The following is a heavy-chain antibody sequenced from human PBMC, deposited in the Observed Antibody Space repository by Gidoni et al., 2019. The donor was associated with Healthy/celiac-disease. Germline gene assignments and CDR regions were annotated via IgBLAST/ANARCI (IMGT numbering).Heavy chain of an antibody. V-gene: IGHV4-39*01. CDR2: IYYSGST. CDR3: ARAIFGVVITPGNTVWFDP. J-gene: IGHJ5*02. CDR1: GGSISSSSYY. Sequence: QLQLQESGPGLVKPTETLSLTCTVSGGSISSSSYYWGWIRQPPGKGLEWIGSIYYSGSTYYNPSLKSRVTISVDTSKNQFSLKLSSVTAADTAVYYCARAIFGVVITPGNTVWFDPWGQGTLVTVSS. D-gene: IGHD3-3*01.